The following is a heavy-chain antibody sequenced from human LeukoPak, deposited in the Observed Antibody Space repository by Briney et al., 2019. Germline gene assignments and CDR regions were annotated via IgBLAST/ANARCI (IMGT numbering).Heavy chain of an antibody. J-gene: IGHJ4*02. CDR1: GGSFSGYY. V-gene: IGHV3-11*04. Sequence: LSLTCAVYGGSFSGYYWSWIRQAPGKGLEWILYINHSGSTIYYADSVKGRFTISRDNAKNSLYLQMDSLRAEDTAVYYCARVSRTTGTSIPLFDYWGQGTLVTVSS. CDR2: INHSGSTI. CDR3: ARVSRTTGTSIPLFDY. D-gene: IGHD1-1*01.